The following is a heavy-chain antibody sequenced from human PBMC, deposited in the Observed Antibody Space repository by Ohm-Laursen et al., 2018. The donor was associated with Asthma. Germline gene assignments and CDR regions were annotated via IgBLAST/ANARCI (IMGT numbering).Heavy chain of an antibody. CDR2: ISHDGTNK. CDR1: GFTFNNYA. Sequence: SLRLSCAASGFTFNNYALHWVRQAPGKGLEWVAAISHDGTNKYYADSVNGRFTVSRDDSKNTLYLQMNSLRPDDTAVYYCARDVMEWYLPAFDFWGQGTLVTVSS. V-gene: IGHV3-30-3*01. D-gene: IGHD3-3*01. J-gene: IGHJ4*02. CDR3: ARDVMEWYLPAFDF.